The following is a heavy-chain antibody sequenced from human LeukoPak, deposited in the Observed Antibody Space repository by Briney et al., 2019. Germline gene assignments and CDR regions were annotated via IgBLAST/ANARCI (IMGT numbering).Heavy chain of an antibody. V-gene: IGHV3-53*01. CDR3: ARRVDYYYYGMDV. CDR1: GFTVSSNY. Sequence: GGSLRLSCAASGFTVSSNYMSWVRQAPGKGLEWVSVIYSGGSTYYADSVKGRFTISRDNAKNSLYLQMNSLRAEDTAVYYCARRVDYYYYGMDVWGQGTTVTVSS. CDR2: IYSGGST. J-gene: IGHJ6*02.